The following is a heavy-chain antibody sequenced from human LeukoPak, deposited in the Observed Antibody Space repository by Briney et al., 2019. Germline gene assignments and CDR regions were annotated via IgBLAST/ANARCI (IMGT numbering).Heavy chain of an antibody. CDR1: GGSISSSSYY. CDR3: PRHAAAGTSPFDY. J-gene: IGHJ4*02. CDR2: IYYSGST. D-gene: IGHD6-13*01. Sequence: SETLSLTCTVSGGSISSSSYYWGWIRQPPGKGLEWIGSIYYSGSTYYNPSLKSRVTISVDTSKNQFSLKLSPVTAADTAVYYCPRHAAAGTSPFDYWGQGTLVTVPS. V-gene: IGHV4-39*01.